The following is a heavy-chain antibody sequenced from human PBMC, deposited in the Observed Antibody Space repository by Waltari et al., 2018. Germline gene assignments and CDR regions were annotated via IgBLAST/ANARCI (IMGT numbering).Heavy chain of an antibody. D-gene: IGHD2-2*01. Sequence: QVRLLESGGGVVQPGRSLRLSCVASGFDFGPHSMHWVSQAPGKGLEWVAFISPDVTMTHYSDSVTGRCTISRDNSNNTVVLQMNIVMADDTSVYFCARDRLDAPAAIDYWGRGTLVTVSS. V-gene: IGHV3-30*03. CDR1: GFDFGPHS. CDR3: ARDRLDAPAAIDY. CDR2: ISPDVTMT. J-gene: IGHJ4*02.